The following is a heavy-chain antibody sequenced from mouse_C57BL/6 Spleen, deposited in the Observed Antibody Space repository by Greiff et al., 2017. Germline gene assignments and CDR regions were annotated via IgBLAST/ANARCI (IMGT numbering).Heavy chain of an antibody. D-gene: IGHD3-2*02. J-gene: IGHJ1*03. CDR2: ISSGGSYT. V-gene: IGHV5-6*01. Sequence: EVKLVESGGDLVKPGGSLKLSCAASGFTFSSYGMSWVRQTPDKRLEWVATISSGGSYTYYPDSVKGRFTISRDNAKNTLYLQMSSLKSEDTAMYDCAPSSGHGYFDVWGTGTTVTVSS. CDR3: APSSGHGYFDV. CDR1: GFTFSSYG.